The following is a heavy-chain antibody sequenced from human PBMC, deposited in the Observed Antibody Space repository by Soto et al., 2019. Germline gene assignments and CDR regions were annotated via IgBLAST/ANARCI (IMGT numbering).Heavy chain of an antibody. J-gene: IGHJ4*02. CDR2: IIPIFGTA. CDR3: ARTKSIAALAPFDY. D-gene: IGHD6-6*01. V-gene: IGHV1-69*12. CDR1: GGTFSGYA. Sequence: QVQLVQSGAEVKKPGSSVKVSCKASGGTFSGYAISWVRQAPGQGLEWMGGIIPIFGTANYAQKFQGRVTITADESTSTAYMELSSLRSEDTAVYYCARTKSIAALAPFDYWGQGTLVTVSS.